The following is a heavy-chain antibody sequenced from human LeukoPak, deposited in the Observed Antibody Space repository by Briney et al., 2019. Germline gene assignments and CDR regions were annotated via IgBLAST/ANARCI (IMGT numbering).Heavy chain of an antibody. V-gene: IGHV4-59*08. D-gene: IGHD1-26*01. CDR3: ARGLLVGNTGYYFDY. Sequence: SETLSLTCTVSGGSISSYYWTWIRQSPGKGLEWIGYIYNSGSTNYNPSLKSRVTISVDTSKNQFSLKLSSVTAADTAVYYCARGLLVGNTGYYFDYWGQGTLVTVSS. J-gene: IGHJ4*02. CDR1: GGSISSYY. CDR2: IYNSGST.